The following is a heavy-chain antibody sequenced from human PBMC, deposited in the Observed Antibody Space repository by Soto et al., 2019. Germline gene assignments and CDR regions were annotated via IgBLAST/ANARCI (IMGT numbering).Heavy chain of an antibody. D-gene: IGHD4-17*01. J-gene: IGHJ6*02. V-gene: IGHV3-23*01. Sequence: EVQVLESRGGLVQPGGSLRLSCAASGFTFSNYAMSWVRQAPGKGLEWVSAISGSGDSTRYADSVQGRFTISRDTSKHTLYLQMNSLRAEDTAVYYCAKFYYGDYSYYCYGMDVWGQGTTVTVSS. CDR1: GFTFSNYA. CDR2: ISGSGDST. CDR3: AKFYYGDYSYYCYGMDV.